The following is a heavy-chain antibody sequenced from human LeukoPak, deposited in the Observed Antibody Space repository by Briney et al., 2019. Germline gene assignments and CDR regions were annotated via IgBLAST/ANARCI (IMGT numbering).Heavy chain of an antibody. D-gene: IGHD2-21*02. V-gene: IGHV1-69*05. CDR2: IIPIFGTA. CDR3: ARDLSYCGGDCFRGGFDY. J-gene: IGHJ4*02. Sequence: SVKVSCKASGGTFSSYAISWVRQAPGQGLEWMGRIIPIFGTANYAQKFQGRVTITTDESTSTAYLELSSLRSEDTAVYYCARDLSYCGGDCFRGGFDYWGQGTLVTVSS. CDR1: GGTFSSYA.